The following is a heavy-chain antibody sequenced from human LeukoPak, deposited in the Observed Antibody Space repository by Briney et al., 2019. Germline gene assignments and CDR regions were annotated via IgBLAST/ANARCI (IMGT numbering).Heavy chain of an antibody. CDR3: ATAPFWDSSGYYDPYYFDY. V-gene: IGHV1-69*06. CDR2: IIPIFGTA. D-gene: IGHD3-22*01. J-gene: IGHJ4*02. Sequence: SVKVSCKTSGGTFNSYAISWVRQAPGQGLEWMGGIIPIFGTANYAPKFQARVTITADKSTNTAYMELTSLRSDDTAVYYCATAPFWDSSGYYDPYYFDYWGQGTLVTVSS. CDR1: GGTFNSYA.